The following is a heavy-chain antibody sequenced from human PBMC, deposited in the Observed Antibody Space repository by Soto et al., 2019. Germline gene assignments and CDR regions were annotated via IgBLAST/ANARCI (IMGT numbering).Heavy chain of an antibody. CDR2: IVVGSGNT. Sequence: ALVKVYCKASGFTFTSSAVQWVRQARGQRLERIGWIVVGSGNTNYAQKFKERVTITRDRSTSTAYMELSRLRSEDTALYYCAAFPALVTPRYFVYWGQGTLVTVSS. CDR1: GFTFTSSA. V-gene: IGHV1-58*01. J-gene: IGHJ4*02. CDR3: AAFPALVTPRYFVY. D-gene: IGHD4-4*01.